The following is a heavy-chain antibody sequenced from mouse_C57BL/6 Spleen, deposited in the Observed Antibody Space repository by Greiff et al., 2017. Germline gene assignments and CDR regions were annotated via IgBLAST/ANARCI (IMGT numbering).Heavy chain of an antibody. Sequence: QVQLQQPGAELVRPGSSVKLSCKASGYTFTSYWMDWVKQRPGQGLEWIGNIYPSDSETHYNQEFKDKATLTVDKSSSTAYMQLSSLKSEDSAVYYGARREITFAYWGQVTLVTVSA. CDR1: GYTFTSYW. D-gene: IGHD1-3*01. CDR2: IYPSDSET. V-gene: IGHV1-61*01. CDR3: ARREITFAY. J-gene: IGHJ3*01.